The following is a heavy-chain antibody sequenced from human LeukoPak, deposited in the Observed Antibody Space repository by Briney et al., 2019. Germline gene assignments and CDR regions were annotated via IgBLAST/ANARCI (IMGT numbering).Heavy chain of an antibody. CDR2: IYSGGRT. CDR1: GFTVSSNY. CDR3: AKVMEMATIKVLAFDI. V-gene: IGHV3-53*01. D-gene: IGHD5-24*01. Sequence: PGGSLRLSCAASGFTVSSNYMSWVRQAPGKGLEWVSVIYSGGRTYNADSVKGRFTISRDNSKNTLYLQMNSLRAEDTAVYYCAKVMEMATIKVLAFDIWGQGTMVTVSS. J-gene: IGHJ3*02.